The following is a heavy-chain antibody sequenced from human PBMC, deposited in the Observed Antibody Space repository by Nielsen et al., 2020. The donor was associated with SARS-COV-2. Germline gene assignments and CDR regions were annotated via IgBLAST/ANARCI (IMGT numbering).Heavy chain of an antibody. V-gene: IGHV3-11*05. J-gene: IGHJ3*02. CDR2: ISSSSSYT. Sequence: GGSLRLSCAASGFTFSDYYMSWIRQAPGKGLEWVSYISSSSSYTNYADSVKGRFTISRDNAKNSLYLQMNSLRAEDTAVYYCARGSIVGAHRVSRRAFDIWGQGTMVTVSS. CDR1: GFTFSDYY. CDR3: ARGSIVGAHRVSRRAFDI. D-gene: IGHD1-26*01.